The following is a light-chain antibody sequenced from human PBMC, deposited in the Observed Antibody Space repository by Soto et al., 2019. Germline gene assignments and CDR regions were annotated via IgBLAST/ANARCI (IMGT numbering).Light chain of an antibody. V-gene: IGKV3-15*01. CDR3: QQYDNWPHT. J-gene: IGKJ2*01. CDR2: GAS. CDR1: QSLSRN. Sequence: EMVMTQYPATLSVSPGQRDTLSCRASQSLSRNLAWYHQQPGQAPMLLIYGASTRATGIPARFSGSGSGTDFTLTISSLQSEDFAVYYCQQYDNWPHTFGQGTKLEIK.